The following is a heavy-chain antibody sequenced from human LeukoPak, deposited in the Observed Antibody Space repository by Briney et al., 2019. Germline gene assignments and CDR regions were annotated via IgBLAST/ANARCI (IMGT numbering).Heavy chain of an antibody. V-gene: IGHV1-2*02. CDR3: ARGPFRNVDTAMVASRFDP. CDR1: GYILNGYY. CDR2: INPDSGDT. Sequence: ASVTVSRKSSGYILNGYYIHWVRLAPGRGIEWMGCINPDSGDTNYLQKFQGRVTMTRDTSISIAYMELSRLRSDDTAVYFCARGPFRNVDTAMVASRFDPWGQGTLVTVSS. J-gene: IGHJ5*02. D-gene: IGHD5-18*01.